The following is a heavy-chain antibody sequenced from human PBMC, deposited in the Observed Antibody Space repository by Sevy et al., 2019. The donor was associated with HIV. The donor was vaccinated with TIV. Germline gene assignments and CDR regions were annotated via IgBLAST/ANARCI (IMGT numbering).Heavy chain of an antibody. Sequence: GGSLRLSCTASGFTFSSYAMYWVRQAPGKGLEWVAVISYDGNNKDYADSVKGRLDISRDNSKNTLYRQMNSLRAEDTAVYYCASHYYDSTGYYYPLDYWGQGTLVTVSS. V-gene: IGHV3-30*09. D-gene: IGHD3-22*01. CDR1: GFTFSSYA. J-gene: IGHJ4*02. CDR2: ISYDGNNK. CDR3: ASHYYDSTGYYYPLDY.